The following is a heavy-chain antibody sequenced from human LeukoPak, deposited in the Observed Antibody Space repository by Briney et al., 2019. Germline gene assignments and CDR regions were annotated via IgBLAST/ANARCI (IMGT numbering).Heavy chain of an antibody. CDR1: GFTFGSYA. V-gene: IGHV3-23*01. CDR2: ISASGGST. CDR3: ASPLPYYYDSSGYFY. J-gene: IGHJ4*02. D-gene: IGHD3-22*01. Sequence: PGGSLRLSCAASGFTFGSYAMSWVRQAPGKGLDWTSAISASGGSTYYADSVNGRFTISRDNAKNSLYLQMNSLRAEDTAVYYCASPLPYYYDSSGYFYWGQGTLVTVSS.